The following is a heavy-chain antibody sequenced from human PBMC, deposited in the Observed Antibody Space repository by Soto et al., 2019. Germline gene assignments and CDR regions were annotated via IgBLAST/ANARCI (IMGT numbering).Heavy chain of an antibody. CDR2: IYYSGST. J-gene: IGHJ2*01. CDR1: GGSISSYD. Sequence: SETLSLTCTVSGGSISSYDWSWIRQPPGKGLEWIGYIYYSGSTNYNPSLKSRVTISVDTSKNQFSLKLSSVTAADTAVYYCARSRGRSNNWYFDLWGRGTLVTVSS. D-gene: IGHD3-10*01. V-gene: IGHV4-59*01. CDR3: ARSRGRSNNWYFDL.